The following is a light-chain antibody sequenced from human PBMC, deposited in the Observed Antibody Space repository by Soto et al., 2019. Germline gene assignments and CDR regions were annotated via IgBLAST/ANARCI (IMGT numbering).Light chain of an antibody. V-gene: IGLV3-25*03. Sequence: SYELIQPPSMSVSPGQTARITCCGDALTKQIAYWYQQKPGQAPVLVIYKDSERPSGIPERFSGSTSGTTVTLTISGVQAEDEADYYCQSADSSGTYRVFGGGTKLTVL. CDR2: KDS. J-gene: IGLJ2*01. CDR1: ALTKQI. CDR3: QSADSSGTYRV.